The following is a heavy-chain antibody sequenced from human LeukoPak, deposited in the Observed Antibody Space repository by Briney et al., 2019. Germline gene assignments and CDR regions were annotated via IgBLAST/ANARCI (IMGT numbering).Heavy chain of an antibody. D-gene: IGHD5-12*01. J-gene: IGHJ4*02. CDR2: ISPGGGPT. CDR3: AKDGAWLRFDD. Sequence: GGSLRLSCAGSGFPFSSHGMNWVRQAAGKGLEWVSGISPGGGPTYYADSVKGRFTISRDDSKNTLYLQMRNLRAEDTAVYYCAKDGAWLRFDDWGQGILVTVSS. CDR1: GFPFSSHG. V-gene: IGHV3-23*01.